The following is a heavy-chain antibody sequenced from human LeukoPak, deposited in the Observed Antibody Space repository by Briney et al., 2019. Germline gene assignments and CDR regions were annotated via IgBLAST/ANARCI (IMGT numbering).Heavy chain of an antibody. J-gene: IGHJ4*02. V-gene: IGHV4-59*01. CDR1: GGSISSYY. CDR3: ARETGIAAAAPGGGFDY. Sequence: PSETLSLTCTVSGGSISSYYWSWIRQPPGKGLEWIGYIYYSGSTNYNPSHKSRVTISVDTSKNQFSLKLSSVTAADTAVYYCARETGIAAAAPGGGFDYWGQGTLVTVSS. CDR2: IYYSGST. D-gene: IGHD6-13*01.